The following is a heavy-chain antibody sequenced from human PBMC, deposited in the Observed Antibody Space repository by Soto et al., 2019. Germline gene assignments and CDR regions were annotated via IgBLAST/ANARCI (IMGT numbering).Heavy chain of an antibody. CDR2: ISYNGSNK. J-gene: IGHJ6*02. D-gene: IGHD5-12*01. V-gene: IGHV3-30-3*01. Sequence: QVQLVESGGGVVQPGRSLRLSSAASGFTFSSYAMHWVRQAPGKGLEWVAVISYNGSNKYSADSVKGRFTISRDNSKNTLYLQMNSLRADETAVYYCARGARSSGDDDVGFGYYYYGMGVWCRGTTVTVSS. CDR3: ARGARSSGDDDVGFGYYYYGMGV. CDR1: GFTFSSYA.